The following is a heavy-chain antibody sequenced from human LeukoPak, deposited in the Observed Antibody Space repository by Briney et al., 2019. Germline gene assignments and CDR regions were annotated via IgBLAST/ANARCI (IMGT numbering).Heavy chain of an antibody. V-gene: IGHV1-2*02. CDR2: INPNSGGT. D-gene: IGHD2-2*01. CDR3: ARETEDVVVVPAAAYFDY. J-gene: IGHJ4*02. Sequence: ASVKVSCKASGYTFISYYMHWVRQAPGQGLEWMGWINPNSGGTNYAQKFQGRVTMTRDTSISTAYMDLSRLRSDDTAVFYCARETEDVVVVPAAAYFDYWGQGTLVTVSS. CDR1: GYTFISYY.